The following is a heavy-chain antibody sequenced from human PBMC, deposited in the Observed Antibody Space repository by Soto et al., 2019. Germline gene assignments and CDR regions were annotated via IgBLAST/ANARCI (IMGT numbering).Heavy chain of an antibody. D-gene: IGHD2-2*01. V-gene: IGHV5-51*01. CDR3: ARQISSFRYYYYAIGV. CDR2: IYPGDSDT. CDR1: GYTFTDYW. Sequence: GESLKISCKGSGYTFTDYWIGWVRQLPGKGLEWMGIIYPGDSDTRYSPSFQGHVTITVDKSTSTAYLQWNTLKASDTAMYYCARQISSFRYYYYAIGVWGQGTTVTVAS. J-gene: IGHJ6*02.